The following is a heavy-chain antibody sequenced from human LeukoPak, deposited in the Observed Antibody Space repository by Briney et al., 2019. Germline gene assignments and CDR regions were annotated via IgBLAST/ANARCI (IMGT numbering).Heavy chain of an antibody. V-gene: IGHV3-74*01. J-gene: IGHJ5*02. D-gene: IGHD3-10*01. CDR2: INSDGSST. CDR3: ARDRDYYGSGSSFDP. Sequence: GGSLRLSCAASGFTFSSYSMNWVRQAPGKGLVWVSRINSDGSSTSYADSVKGRFTISRDNAKNTLYLQMNSLRAEDTAVYYCARDRDYYGSGSSFDPWGQGTLVTVSS. CDR1: GFTFSSYS.